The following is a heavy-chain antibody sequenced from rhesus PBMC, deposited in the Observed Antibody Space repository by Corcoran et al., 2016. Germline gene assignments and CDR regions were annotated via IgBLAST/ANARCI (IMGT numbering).Heavy chain of an antibody. CDR3: ARHVPAAGIFDY. Sequence: QVQLQESGPGLVKPSETLSLTCAVSGYSISSGYYWGWIRQPPGKGLEYIGYISGSSGSTYYNPSLKSRVTISKDTSKNQFSLKRSSVTAADTAVYYCARHVPAAGIFDYWGQGVLVTVSS. V-gene: IGHV4-99*01. D-gene: IGHD6-25*01. CDR1: GYSISSGYY. CDR2: ISGSSGST. J-gene: IGHJ4*01.